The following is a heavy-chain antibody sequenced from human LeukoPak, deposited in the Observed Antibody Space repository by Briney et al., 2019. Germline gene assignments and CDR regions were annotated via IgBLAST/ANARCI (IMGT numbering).Heavy chain of an antibody. CDR1: GFTFSSYA. D-gene: IGHD2-2*01. CDR2: ISYDGSNK. V-gene: IGHV3-30-3*01. J-gene: IGHJ4*02. CDR3: AGDIVVVPAATDY. Sequence: QPGGSLRLSCAASGFTFSSYAMHWVRQAPGKGLEWVAVISYDGSNKYYADSVKGRFTISRDNSKNTLYLQMNSLRAEDTAVYYCAGDIVVVPAATDYWGQGTLVTVSS.